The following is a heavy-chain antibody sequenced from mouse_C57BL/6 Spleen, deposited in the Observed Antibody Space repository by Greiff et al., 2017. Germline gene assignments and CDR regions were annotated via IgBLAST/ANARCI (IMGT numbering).Heavy chain of an antibody. Sequence: EVQLQQSGPELVKPGASVKIPCKASGYTFTDYNMDWVKQSHGKSLEWIGDINPNNGGTIYNQKFKGKATLTVDKSSSTAYMELRSLTSEDTAVYYCARLYYGNYVPGYFDYWGQGTTLTVSS. CDR2: INPNNGGT. D-gene: IGHD2-1*01. CDR1: GYTFTDYN. J-gene: IGHJ2*01. CDR3: ARLYYGNYVPGYFDY. V-gene: IGHV1-18*01.